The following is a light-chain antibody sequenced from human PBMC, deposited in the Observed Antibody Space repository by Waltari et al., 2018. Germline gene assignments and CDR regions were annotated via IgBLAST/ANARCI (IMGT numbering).Light chain of an antibody. J-gene: IGKJ2*01. CDR3: QQYNSYSGT. CDR1: QRISSW. CDR2: KAS. V-gene: IGKV1-5*03. Sequence: DIQMTQSPSTLSASVGDRVTITCRASQRISSWLAWYQQKPGKVPKLLIHKASSLASGVPARFSGSGSGTEFTLTISSLQPDDFATYYCQQYNSYSGTFGQGTKVEIK.